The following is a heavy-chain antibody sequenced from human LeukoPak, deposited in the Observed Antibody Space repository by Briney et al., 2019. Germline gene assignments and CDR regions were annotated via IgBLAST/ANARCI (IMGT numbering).Heavy chain of an antibody. Sequence: PGGSLRLSCAASGFTFSNAWMSWVRQAPGKGLEWVAVISYDGSNKYYADSVKGRFTISRDNSKNTLYLQMNSLRAEDTAVYYCAKDGSGSYYNGGMDVWGQGTTVTVSS. CDR3: AKDGSGSYYNGGMDV. CDR2: ISYDGSNK. D-gene: IGHD3-10*01. V-gene: IGHV3-30*18. J-gene: IGHJ6*02. CDR1: GFTFSNAW.